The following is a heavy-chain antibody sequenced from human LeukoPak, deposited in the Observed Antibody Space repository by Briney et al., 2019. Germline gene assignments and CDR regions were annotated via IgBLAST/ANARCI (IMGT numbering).Heavy chain of an antibody. D-gene: IGHD4-17*01. Sequence: GGSLRLSCAASGFTFSSCAMSWVRQAPGKGLEWVSYISSSGSTIYYADSVKGRFTISRDNAKNSLFLQMNSLRAEDTAVYYCARDIHTVTSGREYWGQGTLVTVSS. J-gene: IGHJ4*02. CDR2: ISSSGSTI. V-gene: IGHV3-48*04. CDR1: GFTFSSCA. CDR3: ARDIHTVTSGREY.